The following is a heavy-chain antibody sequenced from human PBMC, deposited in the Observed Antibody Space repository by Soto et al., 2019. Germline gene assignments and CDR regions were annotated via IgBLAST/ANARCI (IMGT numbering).Heavy chain of an antibody. V-gene: IGHV3-33*01. D-gene: IGHD2-2*01. Sequence: GESLKISCAASGFTFSSYGMHWVRQAPGKGLEWVAVIWYDGSNKYYADSVKGRFTISRDNSKNTLYLQMNSLRAEDTALYYCARDGHFYQPSLDAFDIWGQGTMVTVSS. J-gene: IGHJ3*02. CDR1: GFTFSSYG. CDR3: ARDGHFYQPSLDAFDI. CDR2: IWYDGSNK.